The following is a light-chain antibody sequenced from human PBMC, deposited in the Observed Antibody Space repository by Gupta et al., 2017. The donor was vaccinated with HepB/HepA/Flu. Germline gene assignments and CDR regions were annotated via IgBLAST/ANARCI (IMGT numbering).Light chain of an antibody. CDR3: QQRSYGTQTLT. V-gene: IGKV3-11*01. CDR2: DAS. Sequence: VLPQSPATLSLSPGERATLSCRASQSVSSYFSWYQHKPGQAPRLLSDDASNRATGIPTRVSGSGSGTDFTLTSSSLEPEDFAVYYWQQRSYGTQTLTFGQGTKVEIK. CDR1: QSVSSY. J-gene: IGKJ1*01.